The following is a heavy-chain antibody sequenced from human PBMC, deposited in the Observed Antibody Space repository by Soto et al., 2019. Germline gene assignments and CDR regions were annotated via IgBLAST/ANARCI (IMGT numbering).Heavy chain of an antibody. Sequence: GGSLRLSCAASGFTFSDYYMSWIRQAPGKGLEWVSYISSSGSTIYYADSVKGRFTISRDNAKNSLYLQMNSLRDEDTAVYYCARDKVTIFGVDYYYGMDVWGQGTTVTVSS. CDR1: GFTFSDYY. V-gene: IGHV3-11*04. D-gene: IGHD3-3*01. CDR2: ISSSGSTI. CDR3: ARDKVTIFGVDYYYGMDV. J-gene: IGHJ6*02.